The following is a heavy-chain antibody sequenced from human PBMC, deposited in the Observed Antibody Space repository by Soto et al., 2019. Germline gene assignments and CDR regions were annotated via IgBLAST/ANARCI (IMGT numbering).Heavy chain of an antibody. Sequence: QVQLVQSGAEVKKPGASVRVSCQASGYSFTDYYIHWERQAPGQGFEWMGWINTNTGSTDYAQKFQGRVTMTRDTSITTIYLNLSGLRTDDSATYYCAKAPDFGDGVAEYWGPGTLVTVSS. D-gene: IGHD4-17*01. J-gene: IGHJ4*02. CDR1: GYSFTDYY. CDR2: INTNTGST. CDR3: AKAPDFGDGVAEY. V-gene: IGHV1-2*02.